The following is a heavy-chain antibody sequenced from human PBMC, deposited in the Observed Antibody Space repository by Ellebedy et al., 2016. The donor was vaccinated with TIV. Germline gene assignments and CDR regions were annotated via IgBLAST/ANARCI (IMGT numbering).Heavy chain of an antibody. V-gene: IGHV3-7*03. CDR3: ARDSFGVPAAMTPSGYYGMDV. CDR2: IKQDGSEK. Sequence: PGGSLRLSCAASGFTFSNYWMSWVRQAPGKGLEWVANIKQDGSEKYYVDFVKGRFTISRDNAKNSLYLQMNSLRAEDTAVYYCARDSFGVPAAMTPSGYYGMDVWGQGTTVTVSS. CDR1: GFTFSNYW. J-gene: IGHJ6*02. D-gene: IGHD2-2*01.